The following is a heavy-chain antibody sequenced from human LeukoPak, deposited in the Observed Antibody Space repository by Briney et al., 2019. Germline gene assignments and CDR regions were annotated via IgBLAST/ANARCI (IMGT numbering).Heavy chain of an antibody. J-gene: IGHJ4*02. D-gene: IGHD3-22*01. V-gene: IGHV4-39*02. Sequence: SETLSLTCTVSGGSISSSSYYWGWIRQPPGKGLEWIGSIYYSGSTYYNPSLKSRVTIPVDTSKNQFSLKLSSVTAADTAVYYCAREDYDSSGYPYFDYWGQGTLVTVSS. CDR1: GGSISSSSYY. CDR3: AREDYDSSGYPYFDY. CDR2: IYYSGST.